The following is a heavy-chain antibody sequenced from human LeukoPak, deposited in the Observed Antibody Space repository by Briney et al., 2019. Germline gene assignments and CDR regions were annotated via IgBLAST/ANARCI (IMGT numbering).Heavy chain of an antibody. Sequence: GGSLRLSCAASGFTFSDYYMSWIRQAPGKGLEWVSYISSSSSYTNYADSVKGRFPISRDNAKNSLYLQMNSLRAEDTAVYYCARDRDGDLYFYYCGQGTLVTVSS. CDR3: ARDRDGDLYFYY. CDR1: GFTFSDYY. J-gene: IGHJ4*02. D-gene: IGHD4-17*01. V-gene: IGHV3-11*06. CDR2: ISSSSSYT.